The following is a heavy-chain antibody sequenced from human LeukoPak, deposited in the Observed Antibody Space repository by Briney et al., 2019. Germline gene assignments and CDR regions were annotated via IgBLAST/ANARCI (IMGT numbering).Heavy chain of an antibody. Sequence: GGSLRLSCEDSGFTFRSYEMNWVRQAPGKWLEWIAYLSSSGSAFSYADSVKGRFTIARDNAKNSVYLEMNSLRADDTAVYYCARHSSLDFLYDILTGFDYWGQGTLVTVSS. CDR3: ARHSSLDFLYDILTGFDY. J-gene: IGHJ4*02. D-gene: IGHD3-9*01. V-gene: IGHV3-48*03. CDR1: GFTFRSYE. CDR2: LSSSGSAF.